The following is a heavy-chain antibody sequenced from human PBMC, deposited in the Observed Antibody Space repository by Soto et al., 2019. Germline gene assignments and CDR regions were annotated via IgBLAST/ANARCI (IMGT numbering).Heavy chain of an antibody. Sequence: SEKRPHTWSGAAGFTTPSSDRLSWIRQPPGKGLEWIGSIYYSGTTYYNPSLKSRVTISVDRSKNQFSLKLSSVTAADTAVYYCARHLSVDYFDYWGQGALVTVS. V-gene: IGHV4-39*01. J-gene: IGHJ4*02. CDR1: AGFTTPSSDR. CDR2: IYYSGTT. CDR3: ARHLSVDYFDY.